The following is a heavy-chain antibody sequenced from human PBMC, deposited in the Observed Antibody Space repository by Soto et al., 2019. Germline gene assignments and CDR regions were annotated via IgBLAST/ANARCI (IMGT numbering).Heavy chain of an antibody. CDR1: GYIFTSYN. CDR3: ARSAPFSNAALGYLYYMDV. J-gene: IGHJ6*03. CDR2: VNPDSGHT. D-gene: IGHD4-4*01. V-gene: IGHV1-8*02. Sequence: QVQLVQSGAEVKKPGASVKVSCKASGYIFTSYNINWVRQAAGHGLEWMGWVNPDSGHTVYAQKFQGRVTRTRDTSIGTAHMELRSLTPEDTAVYYCARSAPFSNAALGYLYYMDVWGKGASVTVSS.